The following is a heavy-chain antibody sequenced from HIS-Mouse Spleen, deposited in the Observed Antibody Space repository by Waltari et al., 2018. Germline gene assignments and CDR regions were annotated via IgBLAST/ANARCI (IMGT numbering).Heavy chain of an antibody. CDR3: AREIPYSSSWYDWYFDL. CDR1: GGSISSSSYY. D-gene: IGHD6-13*01. V-gene: IGHV4-39*07. CDR2: IYYRGGK. Sequence: QLQLQESGPGLVKPSETLSLTCTVSGGSISSSSYYWGWIRQPPGKGLGWIGRIYYRGGKHSSPSLKSRVTISVDTSKNQFALKLGYVTAADTAVYYCAREIPYSSSWYDWYFDLWGRGTLVTVSS. J-gene: IGHJ2*01.